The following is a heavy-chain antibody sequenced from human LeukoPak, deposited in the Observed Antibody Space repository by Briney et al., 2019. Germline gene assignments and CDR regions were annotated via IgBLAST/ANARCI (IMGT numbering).Heavy chain of an antibody. V-gene: IGHV4-59*12. J-gene: IGHJ4*02. Sequence: PSETLSLTCTVSGGSISSYYWSWIRQPPGKGLEWIGYIYYSGSTYYNPSLKSRVTISVDTSKNQFSLKLSSVTAADTAVYYCARDLGIAAAGTGGYFDYWGQGTLVTVSS. CDR3: ARDLGIAAAGTGGYFDY. CDR2: IYYSGST. CDR1: GGSISSYY. D-gene: IGHD6-13*01.